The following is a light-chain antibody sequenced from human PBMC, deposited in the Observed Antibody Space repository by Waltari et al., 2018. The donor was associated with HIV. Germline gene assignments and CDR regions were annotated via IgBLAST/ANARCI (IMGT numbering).Light chain of an antibody. Sequence: YELSQPPTAVVSPGQTVSIACTRDKLGHTRACWYQQKPDQSPVLVIYQDIKRPSGVPERFSGSNSGNTATLTISGTQAMDEADYYCQAWDSSSRVFGGGTKLTVL. CDR2: QDI. CDR1: KLGHTR. J-gene: IGLJ2*01. V-gene: IGLV3-1*01. CDR3: QAWDSSSRV.